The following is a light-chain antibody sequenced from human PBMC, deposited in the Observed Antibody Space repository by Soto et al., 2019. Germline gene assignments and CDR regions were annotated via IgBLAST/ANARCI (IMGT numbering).Light chain of an antibody. CDR3: QQSFSTPPT. CDR2: AAS. J-gene: IGKJ2*01. V-gene: IGKV1-39*01. CDR1: QTLNSY. Sequence: DIQMTQSPSSLSASVGDRVTITCRASQTLNSYLNWYQQKPPKAPKLLIYAASRLQSGVPSRFHGSGTTTDFTLTIASLQPEDFATYFCQQSFSTPPTFGQGTKL.